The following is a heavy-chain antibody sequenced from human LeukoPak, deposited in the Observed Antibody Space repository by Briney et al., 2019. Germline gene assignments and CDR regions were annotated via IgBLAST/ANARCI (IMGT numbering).Heavy chain of an antibody. J-gene: IGHJ4*02. CDR1: GGSISSSSYY. V-gene: IGHV4-39*07. CDR2: IYYSGST. CDR3: ARAPLVRGGVDY. D-gene: IGHD3-10*01. Sequence: SETLSLTSTVSGGSISSSSYYWGWIRQPPGKGLEWIGSIYYSGSTYYNPSLKSRVTISVDTSKNQFSLKLTSVTAADTAAYYCARAPLVRGGVDYWGQGTLVTVSS.